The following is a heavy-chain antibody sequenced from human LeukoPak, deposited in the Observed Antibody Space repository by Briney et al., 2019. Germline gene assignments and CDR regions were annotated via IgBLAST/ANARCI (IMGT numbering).Heavy chain of an antibody. D-gene: IGHD1-7*01. J-gene: IGHJ4*02. CDR3: ARDRGRWHYPVGTGYYFDY. V-gene: IGHV3-66*02. CDR2: IYSGGST. Sequence: PGGSLRLSCAASGFTVSSNYMSWVRQAPGKGLEWVSVIYSGGSTYYADSVKGRFTISRDNSKNTLYLQMNSLRAEDTAVYYCARDRGRWHYPVGTGYYFDYWGQGTLVTVSS. CDR1: GFTVSSNY.